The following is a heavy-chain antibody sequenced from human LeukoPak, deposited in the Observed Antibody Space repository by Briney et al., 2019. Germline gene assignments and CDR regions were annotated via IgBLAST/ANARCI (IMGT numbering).Heavy chain of an antibody. D-gene: IGHD1-26*01. Sequence: GASVKVSCKASGYTFTGYYMHWVRQAPGQGLEWMGWINPNSGGTNYAQKFQGRVTMTRDTSISTAYIELSRLRSDDTAVYYCARDSWSGSYYFDYWGQGTLVTVSS. CDR2: INPNSGGT. J-gene: IGHJ4*02. CDR3: ARDSWSGSYYFDY. V-gene: IGHV1-2*02. CDR1: GYTFTGYY.